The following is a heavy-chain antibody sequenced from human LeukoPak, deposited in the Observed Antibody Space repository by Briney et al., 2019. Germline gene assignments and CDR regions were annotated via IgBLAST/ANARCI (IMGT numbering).Heavy chain of an antibody. CDR3: AKPGGGSYFTHNWFDP. CDR1: GFTFSSYA. J-gene: IGHJ5*02. V-gene: IGHV3-30*04. D-gene: IGHD3-10*01. CDR2: ISYDGSNK. Sequence: GGSLRLSCAASGFTFSSYAMHWVRQAPGKGLEWVAVISYDGSNKYYADSVKGRFTISRDNSKNTLYLQMNSLRAEDTAVYYCAKPGGGSYFTHNWFDPWGQGTLLTVSS.